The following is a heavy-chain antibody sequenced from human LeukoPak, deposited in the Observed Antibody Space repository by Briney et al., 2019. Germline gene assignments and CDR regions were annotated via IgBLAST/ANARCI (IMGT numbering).Heavy chain of an antibody. Sequence: GGSLRLSCAASGFNVSSSYMNWVRQAPGKGLEWVSIIYSGGRTYYVDSVKGRFTISKDNSKNTLFLQMNSLRPGHTAVYYCARRTGDDTCWGQGTRVTVSS. CDR2: IYSGGRT. CDR1: GFNVSSSY. J-gene: IGHJ4*02. D-gene: IGHD7-27*01. V-gene: IGHV3-66*04. CDR3: ARRTGDDTC.